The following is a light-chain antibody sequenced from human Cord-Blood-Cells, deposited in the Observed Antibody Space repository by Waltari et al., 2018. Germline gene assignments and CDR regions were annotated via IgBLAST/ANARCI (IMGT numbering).Light chain of an antibody. CDR1: QSVSSSY. CDR2: GAS. J-gene: IGKJ5*01. Sequence: EIVLTQSPGTLSLSPGDSATLSCRASQSVSSSYLAWYQQKPGQAPRLLIYGASSRATGIPDRFSGSGSGTDFTLTISRLEPEDFAVYYCQQYGSSITFGQGTRLEIK. CDR3: QQYGSSIT. V-gene: IGKV3-20*01.